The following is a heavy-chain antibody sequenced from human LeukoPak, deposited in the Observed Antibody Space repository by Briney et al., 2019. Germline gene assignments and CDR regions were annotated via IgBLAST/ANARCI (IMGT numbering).Heavy chain of an antibody. D-gene: IGHD2-15*01. J-gene: IGHJ4*02. V-gene: IGHV4-59*01. CDR1: GGSISSYY. CDR3: ARDVGGGPFFDY. Sequence: PSETLSLTCTVSGGSISSYYWDWIRQPPGKGLEWIGYIYYGGSTDYNPSLKSRVTISVDTSKNQFSLKLSSVTAADTAVYYCARDVGGGPFFDYWGQGTLVTVSS. CDR2: IYYGGST.